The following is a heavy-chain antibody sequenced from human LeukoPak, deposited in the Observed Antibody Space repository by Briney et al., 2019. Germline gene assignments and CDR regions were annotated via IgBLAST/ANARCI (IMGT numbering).Heavy chain of an antibody. V-gene: IGHV3-48*02. CDR1: GFTFSSYS. Sequence: PGGSLRLSCAYSGFTFSSYSMNWVRQAPGKGLEWVSYISSSSNIFYADSVKGRFTISRDNAKNSLYLQMNSLRDEDTAVYYCARSRNYFDYWGQGTLVTVSS. CDR2: ISSSSNI. D-gene: IGHD1-1*01. J-gene: IGHJ4*02. CDR3: ARSRNYFDY.